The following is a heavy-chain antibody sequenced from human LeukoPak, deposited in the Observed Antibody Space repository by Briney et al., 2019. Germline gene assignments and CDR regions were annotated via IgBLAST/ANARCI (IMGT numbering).Heavy chain of an antibody. CDR3: ARDLGYYDSSGQFDY. J-gene: IGHJ4*02. CDR2: ISAYNGNT. CDR1: GYTFTSYG. D-gene: IGHD3-22*01. Sequence: GASVKVSCKASGYTFTSYGISWVRQAPGQGLEWMGWISAYNGNTNYAQKLQGRVTMTTDTSTSTAYMELRSLRSDDTAVYYCARDLGYYDSSGQFDYWGQGTLVTVSS. V-gene: IGHV1-18*01.